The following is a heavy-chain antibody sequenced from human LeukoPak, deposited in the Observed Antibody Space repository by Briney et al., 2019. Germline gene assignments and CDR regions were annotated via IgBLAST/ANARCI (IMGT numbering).Heavy chain of an antibody. CDR2: INSDGSST. V-gene: IGHV3-74*01. CDR3: ARDFWSASGSGPFDY. Sequence: GRSLRLSCAASGFTFSSYWMHWVRQAPGKGLVWVSRINSDGSSTSYADSVKGRFTISRDNAKNTLYLQMNSLRAEDTAVYYCARDFWSASGSGPFDYWGQGTLVTVSS. D-gene: IGHD3-10*01. J-gene: IGHJ4*02. CDR1: GFTFSSYW.